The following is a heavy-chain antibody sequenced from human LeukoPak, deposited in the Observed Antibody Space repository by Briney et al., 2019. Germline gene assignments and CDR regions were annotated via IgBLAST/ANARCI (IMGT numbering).Heavy chain of an antibody. D-gene: IGHD3-22*01. CDR2: INSDGSST. Sequence: PGGSLRLSCAASGFTFSSYWMHWVRQAPGKGLVWVSRINSDGSSTSYAGSVKGRFTISRDNAKNTLYLQMNSLRAEDTAVYYCAREVVAYYDSSGYYDYWGQGTLVTVSS. CDR3: AREVVAYYDSSGYYDY. CDR1: GFTFSSYW. V-gene: IGHV3-74*01. J-gene: IGHJ4*02.